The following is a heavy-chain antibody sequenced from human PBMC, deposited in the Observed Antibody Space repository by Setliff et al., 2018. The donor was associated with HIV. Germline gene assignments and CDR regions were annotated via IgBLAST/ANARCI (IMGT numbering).Heavy chain of an antibody. CDR2: IYPDGSI. D-gene: IGHD6-6*01. Sequence: GGSLRLSCSASEFTFSDYRMHWVRQPPGKGLLWVSGIYPDGSIGYADSVKGRFTISRDNAKNSLYLQMNSLRAEDTAVYYCARDGAGYSSWAFDIWGQGTMVTVSS. CDR1: EFTFSDYR. CDR3: ARDGAGYSSWAFDI. V-gene: IGHV3-74*01. J-gene: IGHJ3*02.